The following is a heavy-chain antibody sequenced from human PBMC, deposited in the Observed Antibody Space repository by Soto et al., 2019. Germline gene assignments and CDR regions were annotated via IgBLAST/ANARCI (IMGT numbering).Heavy chain of an antibody. V-gene: IGHV5-10-1*01. CDR1: GYSFTIYW. J-gene: IGHJ6*02. Sequence: PGDSLKISCKGSGYSFTIYWVSWVRQMPGKGLEWMGRIDPSDSYTNYSPSFQGHVTISADKSISTAYLQWSSLKASDTAMYYCARVHSSGALYGMDVWGQGTTVTVS. D-gene: IGHD6-25*01. CDR2: IDPSDSYT. CDR3: ARVHSSGALYGMDV.